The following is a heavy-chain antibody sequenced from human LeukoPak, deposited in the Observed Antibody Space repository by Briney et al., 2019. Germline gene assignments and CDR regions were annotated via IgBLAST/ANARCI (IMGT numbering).Heavy chain of an antibody. CDR2: IYTSGST. V-gene: IGHV4-4*07. CDR1: GGSISSYY. J-gene: IGHJ4*02. Sequence: SETLSLTCTVSGGSISSYYWSWIRQPAGKGLEWIGRIYTSGSTNYNPSLKSRVTMSVDTSKNQFSLKLTSVTAADTAVYYCARGTCSNTNCRPYFDYWGQGTLVTVSS. D-gene: IGHD2-2*01. CDR3: ARGTCSNTNCRPYFDY.